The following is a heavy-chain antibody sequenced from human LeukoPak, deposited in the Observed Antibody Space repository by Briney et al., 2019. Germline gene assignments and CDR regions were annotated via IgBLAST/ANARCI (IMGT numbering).Heavy chain of an antibody. Sequence: GGSLRLSCAASGFTFSSYWMSWVRQAPGKGLEWVANIKQDGSEKYYVDSVKGRFTISRDNAKNSLYLQMNSLRAEDTALYYCAKDIGLALERYYFDYWGQGTLVTVSS. CDR1: GFTFSSYW. V-gene: IGHV3-7*03. D-gene: IGHD3-16*01. CDR3: AKDIGLALERYYFDY. J-gene: IGHJ4*02. CDR2: IKQDGSEK.